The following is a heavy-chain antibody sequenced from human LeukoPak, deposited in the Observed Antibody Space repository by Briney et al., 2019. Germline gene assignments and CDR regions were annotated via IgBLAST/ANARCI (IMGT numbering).Heavy chain of an antibody. V-gene: IGHV3-23*01. CDR3: AIDRPS. Sequence: GGSLRLSCAPSGFIFSSYVMTWVRQAPGKGLEWVSAISASGGSTYYADSAKGRFTISRDNSKNTLYLQMNSLRVEDTAVYYCAIDRPSWGQGTLVTVSS. J-gene: IGHJ4*02. CDR2: ISASGGST. CDR1: GFIFSSYV.